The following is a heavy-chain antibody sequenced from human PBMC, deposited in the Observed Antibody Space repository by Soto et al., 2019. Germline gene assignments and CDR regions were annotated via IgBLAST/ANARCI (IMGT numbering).Heavy chain of an antibody. CDR2: INAGNGNT. CDR1: GYTFTSYA. V-gene: IGHV1-3*01. J-gene: IGHJ6*03. CDR3: ARGIYCSGGSCYPPEAYYMDV. D-gene: IGHD2-15*01. Sequence: ASVKVSCKASGYTFTSYAMHWVRQAPGQRLEWMGWINAGNGNTKYSQKFQGRVTITRDTSASTAYMELSSLRSEDTAVYYCARGIYCSGGSCYPPEAYYMDVWGKGTTVTVS.